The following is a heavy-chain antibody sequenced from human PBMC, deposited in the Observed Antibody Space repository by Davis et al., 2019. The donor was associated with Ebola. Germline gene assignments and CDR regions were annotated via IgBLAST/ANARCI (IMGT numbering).Heavy chain of an antibody. Sequence: GGSLRLSCAASGFTFSSYSMNWVRQAPGKGLEWVSSISSSSSYIYYADSVKGRFTISRDNAKNSLYLQMNSLRAEDTAVYYCAKDGRAARPNPIYYYYYGMDVWGQGTTVTVSS. V-gene: IGHV3-21*01. J-gene: IGHJ6*02. D-gene: IGHD6-6*01. CDR2: ISSSSSYI. CDR3: AKDGRAARPNPIYYYYYGMDV. CDR1: GFTFSSYS.